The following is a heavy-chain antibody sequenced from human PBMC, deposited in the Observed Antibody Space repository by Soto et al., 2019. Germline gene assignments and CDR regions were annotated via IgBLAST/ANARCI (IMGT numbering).Heavy chain of an antibody. D-gene: IGHD6-13*01. CDR3: ASGGWGSSWYEGGSRIDY. CDR1: GFTFSSYD. V-gene: IGHV3-13*01. CDR2: IGVAGDT. Sequence: EVQLVESGGGLVQPGGSLRLSCAASGFTFSSYDMHWVRQVVGKGLEWVSAIGVAGDTYYPDSVKGRFTISRENAKNSLYLQMNSLRAEDTAVYYCASGGWGSSWYEGGSRIDYWGQGTLVTVSS. J-gene: IGHJ4*02.